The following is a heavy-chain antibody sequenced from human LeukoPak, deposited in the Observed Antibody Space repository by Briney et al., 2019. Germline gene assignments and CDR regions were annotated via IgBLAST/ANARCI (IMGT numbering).Heavy chain of an antibody. CDR3: ASLAETVVTPDDAFDI. CDR1: SGSISTTTYY. V-gene: IGHV4-39*01. Sequence: SETLSLTCTLSSGSISTTTYYWRRIRQPPGKGLERNGSIYYNVRTYYTPSLKHPVTISVDTSTIQSSQHLNSVTAADTAVYYCASLAETVVTPDDAFDIWGQGTMVTVSS. D-gene: IGHD4-23*01. J-gene: IGHJ3*02. CDR2: IYYNVRT.